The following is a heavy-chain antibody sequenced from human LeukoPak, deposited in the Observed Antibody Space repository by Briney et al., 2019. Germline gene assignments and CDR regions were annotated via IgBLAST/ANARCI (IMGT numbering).Heavy chain of an antibody. Sequence: GGSLRLSCGVGGFTLSDYYISWIRQAPGKGLKWVSDISSRDGTIHFADSVRGRFTISWDNAKNSLYLQMNSLRVDDTAVYYCARETVAGTFDQWRQGTLVTVSS. J-gene: IGHJ4*02. V-gene: IGHV3-11*01. CDR2: ISSRDGTI. D-gene: IGHD6-19*01. CDR1: GFTLSDYY. CDR3: ARETVAGTFDQ.